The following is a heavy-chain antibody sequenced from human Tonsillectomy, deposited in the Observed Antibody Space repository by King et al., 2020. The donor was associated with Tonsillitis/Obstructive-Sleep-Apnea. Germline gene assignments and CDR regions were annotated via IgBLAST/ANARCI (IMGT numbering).Heavy chain of an antibody. CDR1: GFTFSSYG. D-gene: IGHD3-3*01. CDR2: IWYDGGNK. Sequence: VQLVESGGGVVQPGRSLRLSCAASGFTFSSYGIHWVRQAPGKGLEWVAVIWYDGGNKYYADSVQGRFTISRDNSKNTLYLQMNSLRVEDTAVYYCARDPDSYYFDYWGQGTLVTVSS. J-gene: IGHJ4*02. V-gene: IGHV3-33*01. CDR3: ARDPDSYYFDY.